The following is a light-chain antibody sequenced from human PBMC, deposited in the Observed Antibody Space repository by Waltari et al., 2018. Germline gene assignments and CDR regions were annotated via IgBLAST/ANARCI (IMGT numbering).Light chain of an antibody. V-gene: IGLV2-8*01. CDR3: SSYAGSNNVV. J-gene: IGLJ2*01. CDR2: EVS. CDR1: SSDVGRYNH. Sequence: QSALTQPPSASGSPGQSVTISCPGTSSDVGRYNHVSWYQQHPGQAPKLMIYEVSKRPSGVPACLSGSKSGNTASLTVSGLQAEDEADYYCSSYAGSNNVVFGGGTKLTVL.